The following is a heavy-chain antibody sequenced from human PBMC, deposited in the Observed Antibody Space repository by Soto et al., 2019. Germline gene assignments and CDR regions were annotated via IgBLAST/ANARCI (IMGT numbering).Heavy chain of an antibody. V-gene: IGHV1-69*13. D-gene: IGHD2-15*01. CDR1: GGTFSTHA. Sequence: ASVKVSCKASGGTFSTHAINWVRQAPGHGLEWMGGIIPISGTTYYTQKFQGGVTITADEPTSTAFMELSSLKAEDTAVVYCARGYCSGGNCYSGMDVWGQGTMVTVSS. J-gene: IGHJ6*02. CDR3: ARGYCSGGNCYSGMDV. CDR2: IIPISGTT.